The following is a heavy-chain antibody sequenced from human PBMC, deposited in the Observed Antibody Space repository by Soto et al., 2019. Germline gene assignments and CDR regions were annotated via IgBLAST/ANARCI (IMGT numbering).Heavy chain of an antibody. V-gene: IGHV1-69*01. CDR1: GGTFSSYA. J-gene: IGHJ6*02. CDR2: IIPIFGTA. CDR3: ARVRLSTPHYYYYGMDV. D-gene: IGHD3-16*02. Sequence: QVQLVQSGAEVKKPGSSVKVSCKASGGTFSSYAISWVRQAPGQGLEWMGGIIPIFGTANYAQKFQGRVTSTADESKSTAYMELSSLRSEDTAVYYCARVRLSTPHYYYYGMDVWGQGTTVTVSS.